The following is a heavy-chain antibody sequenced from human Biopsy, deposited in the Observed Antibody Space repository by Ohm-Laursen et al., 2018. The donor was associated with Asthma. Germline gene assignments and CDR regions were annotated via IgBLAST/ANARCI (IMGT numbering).Heavy chain of an antibody. CDR3: ARAQDYYDSRGYYRSFDY. CDR1: GGSFSGYY. D-gene: IGHD3-22*01. V-gene: IGHV4-34*09. Sequence: TLSLTCAVYGGSFSGYYWSWIRQPPGKGLEWIGFIYYSGSTHYNPSLKSRVSISIDTSKNQFSLKLSSVTAADTAVYYCARAQDYYDSRGYYRSFDYWGQGTLVTVSS. CDR2: IYYSGST. J-gene: IGHJ4*02.